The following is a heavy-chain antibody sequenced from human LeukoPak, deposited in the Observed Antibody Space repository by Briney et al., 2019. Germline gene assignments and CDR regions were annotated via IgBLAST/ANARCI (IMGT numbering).Heavy chain of an antibody. J-gene: IGHJ4*02. V-gene: IGHV1-46*01. CDR2: INPSGGST. CDR3: SRESQGFGY. Sequence: ASSKVSCKASGYTFTSYYMHWVRQAPGQGLEWMGIINPSGGSTSYAQKFQGRVTMTRDTSTSTVYMELSSLRSEDTAVYDCSRESQGFGYWGQGTLVTVSS. D-gene: IGHD3-16*01. CDR1: GYTFTSYY.